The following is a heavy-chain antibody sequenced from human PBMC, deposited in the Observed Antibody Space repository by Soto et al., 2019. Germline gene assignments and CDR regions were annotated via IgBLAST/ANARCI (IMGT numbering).Heavy chain of an antibody. J-gene: IGHJ6*02. V-gene: IGHV3-48*02. D-gene: IGHD3-3*01. CDR1: GFTFSSYS. CDR3: GKVGDFWSGYYTRYYYYGMDV. CDR2: ISSSSSTI. Sequence: GGSLRLSCAASGFTFSSYSMNWVRQAPGKGLEWVSYISSSSSTIYYADSVKGRFTISRDNAKNSLYLQMNSLRDEDTAVYYCGKVGDFWSGYYTRYYYYGMDVWGQGTTVTVSS.